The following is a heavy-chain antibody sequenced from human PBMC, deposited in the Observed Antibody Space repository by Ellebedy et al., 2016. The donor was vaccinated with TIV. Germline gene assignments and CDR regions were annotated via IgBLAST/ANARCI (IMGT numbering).Heavy chain of an antibody. D-gene: IGHD1-1*01. V-gene: IGHV3-23*01. CDR2: ISGSGGST. CDR3: ARGNWSDAFDI. CDR1: GFTFSSYA. J-gene: IGHJ3*02. Sequence: GESLKISCAASGFTFSSYAMSWVRQAPGKGLEWVSAISGSGGSTYYADSVKGRFTISRDNAKNSLYLQMNSLRAEDTAVYYCARGNWSDAFDIWGQGTMVTVSS.